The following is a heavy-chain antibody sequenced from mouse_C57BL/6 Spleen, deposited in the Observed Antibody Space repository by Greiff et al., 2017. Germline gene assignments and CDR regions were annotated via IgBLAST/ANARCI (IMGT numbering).Heavy chain of an antibody. Sequence: DVKLVESGPELVKPGASVKMSCKASGYTFTDYNMHWVKQSHGKSLEWIGYINPNNGGTSYNQKFKGKATLTVNKSSSTAYMELRSLTSEDSAVYYCARSDGYYPYYAMDYWGQGTSVTVSS. CDR2: INPNNGGT. J-gene: IGHJ4*01. CDR3: ARSDGYYPYYAMDY. D-gene: IGHD2-3*01. V-gene: IGHV1-22*01. CDR1: GYTFTDYN.